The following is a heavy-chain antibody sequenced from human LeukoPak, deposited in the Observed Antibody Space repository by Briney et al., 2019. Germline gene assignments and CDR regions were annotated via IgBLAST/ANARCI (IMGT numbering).Heavy chain of an antibody. CDR2: ISAYNGNT. CDR3: ARDRLWFGELTTDAFDI. D-gene: IGHD3-10*01. CDR1: GYTFTSYG. Sequence: ASMKVSCKASGYTFTSYGISWVRQAPGQGLEWMGWISAYNGNTNYAQKLQGRVTMTTDTSTSTAYMELRSLRSDDTAVYYCARDRLWFGELTTDAFDIWGQGTMVTVSS. J-gene: IGHJ3*02. V-gene: IGHV1-18*01.